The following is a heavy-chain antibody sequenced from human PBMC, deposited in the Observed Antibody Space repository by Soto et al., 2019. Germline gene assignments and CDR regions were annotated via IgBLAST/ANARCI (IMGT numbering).Heavy chain of an antibody. CDR2: IYSGGST. V-gene: IGHV3-53*01. CDR3: AKSPHDYVWGSYRYLAFDI. J-gene: IGHJ3*02. CDR1: GFTVSSNY. Sequence: EVQLVESGGGLIQPGGSLRLSCAASGFTVSSNYMSWVRQAPGKGLEWVSVIYSGGSTYYADSVKGRFTISRDNSKNTLYLQMNSLRAEDTAVYYCAKSPHDYVWGSYRYLAFDIWGQGTMVTVSS. D-gene: IGHD3-16*02.